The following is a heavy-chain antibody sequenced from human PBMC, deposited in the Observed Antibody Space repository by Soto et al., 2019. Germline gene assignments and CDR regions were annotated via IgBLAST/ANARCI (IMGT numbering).Heavy chain of an antibody. CDR2: IYWDDDK. D-gene: IGHD5-18*01. J-gene: IGHJ3*02. CDR1: GFSLSTNGVG. V-gene: IGHV2-5*02. Sequence: QITLKESGPTLVKPTQTLTLTCTFSGFSLSTNGVGVGWIRQPPGEALEWLALIYWDDDKRYNPSLRSRLTITKHPPQNHVDLTITNADPVHTAPYHCALRVSLSHTWTCGAFGILGPGTM. CDR3: ALRVSLSHTWTCGAFGI.